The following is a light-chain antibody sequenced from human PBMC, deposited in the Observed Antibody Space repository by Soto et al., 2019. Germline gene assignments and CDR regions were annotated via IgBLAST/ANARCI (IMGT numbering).Light chain of an antibody. J-gene: IGKJ1*01. CDR2: GAS. Sequence: EIAMTQSPPPLSLSPGEKATLPFRASHSLSSNLAWYQQKPGQAPRLLIYGASTRATGIPARFSGSGCGTEFTLTISSLQSEDFAVYDCQQYNNWPPLTFGQGTKVDIK. V-gene: IGKV3-15*01. CDR1: HSLSSN. CDR3: QQYNNWPPLT.